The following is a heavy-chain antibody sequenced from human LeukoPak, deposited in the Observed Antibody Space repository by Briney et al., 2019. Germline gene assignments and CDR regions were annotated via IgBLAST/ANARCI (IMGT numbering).Heavy chain of an antibody. CDR3: AREGYSSGWFDY. V-gene: IGHV4-61*02. Sequence: TLSLTCTVSGGSISSGSYYWSWIRQPAGKGLEWIGRIYTSGSTNYNPSLKSRVTISVDTSKNQFSLKLSSVTAADTAVYYCAREGYSSGWFDYWGQGTLVTVSS. J-gene: IGHJ4*02. CDR2: IYTSGST. CDR1: GGSISSGSYY. D-gene: IGHD6-19*01.